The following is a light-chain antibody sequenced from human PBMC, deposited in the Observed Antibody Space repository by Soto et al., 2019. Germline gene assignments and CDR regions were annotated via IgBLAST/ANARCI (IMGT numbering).Light chain of an antibody. CDR1: QSISSSS. CDR3: HRYGSAPAWT. J-gene: IGKJ1*01. CDR2: GAS. V-gene: IGKV3-20*01. Sequence: EIVWTQSPGTLYLFPGERATLSCRASQSISSSSLAWYQQKPGQAPRLLIHGASNRATGIPDRFSGAGSGTDFTLTISRLEPEDFAVYYCHRYGSAPAWTFGQGTKVEIK.